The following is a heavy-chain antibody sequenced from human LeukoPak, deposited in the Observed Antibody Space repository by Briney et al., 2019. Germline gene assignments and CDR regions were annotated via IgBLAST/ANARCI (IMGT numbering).Heavy chain of an antibody. V-gene: IGHV4-59*01. CDR3: ARAPSYGDYANYYYYGMDD. CDR2: IYYSGST. Sequence: SETLSLTCTVSGGSISSYYWSWIRQPPGKGLEWIGYIYYSGSTNYNPSLKSRVTISVDTSKNQFSLKLSSVTAADTAVYYCARAPSYGDYANYYYYGMDDWGQGTTVTVSS. CDR1: GGSISSYY. D-gene: IGHD4-17*01. J-gene: IGHJ6*02.